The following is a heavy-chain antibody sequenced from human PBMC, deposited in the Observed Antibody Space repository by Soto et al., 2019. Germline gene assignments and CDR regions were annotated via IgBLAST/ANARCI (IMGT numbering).Heavy chain of an antibody. CDR2: IYYSGST. CDR1: GGSISSSSYY. J-gene: IGHJ3*02. V-gene: IGHV4-39*07. D-gene: IGHD1-26*01. Sequence: KQSQTLSLTCTVSGGSISSSSYYWGWIRQPPGKGLEWIGSIYYSGSTYYNPSLKSRVTISVDTSKNQFSLKLSSVTAADTAVYYCARGWELTGDAFDIWGQGTMVTVSS. CDR3: ARGWELTGDAFDI.